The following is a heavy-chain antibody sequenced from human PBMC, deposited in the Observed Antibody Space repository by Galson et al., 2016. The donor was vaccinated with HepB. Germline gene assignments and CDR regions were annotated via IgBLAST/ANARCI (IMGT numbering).Heavy chain of an antibody. CDR1: GFALSSSGMA. V-gene: IGHV2-5*02. D-gene: IGHD1-1*01. CDR2: LFWDDDT. Sequence: PALVKPTQTLTLTCTFSGFALSSSGMAVGWLRQPPGKALEWLALLFWDDDTRYSPSLKSRLTITKDSSKNQVVLKMTNMDHVDTGTYYCARKVTRSHGNPFDQWGQGTQVTVSS. J-gene: IGHJ4*02. CDR3: ARKVTRSHGNPFDQ.